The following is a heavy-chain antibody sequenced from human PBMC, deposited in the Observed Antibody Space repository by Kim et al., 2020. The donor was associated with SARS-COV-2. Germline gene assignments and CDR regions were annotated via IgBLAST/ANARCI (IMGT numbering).Heavy chain of an antibody. Sequence: SENTNNNPSLKSRVTISIDTYKNQFSLKLSSVAAADTGVYYCAKALGAWPDWGQGTPVTVSS. CDR3: AKALGAWPD. CDR2: SENT. J-gene: IGHJ4*02. V-gene: IGHV4-34*01. D-gene: IGHD3-10*01.